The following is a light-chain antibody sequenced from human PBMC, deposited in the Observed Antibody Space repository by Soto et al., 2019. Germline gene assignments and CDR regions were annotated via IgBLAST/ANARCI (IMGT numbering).Light chain of an antibody. V-gene: IGKV3-20*01. J-gene: IGKJ3*01. CDR1: QSVSSSY. CDR3: HQYGSFPLFT. CDR2: GAS. Sequence: SPAALSLSKGERATLSCRASQSVSSSYLAWYQQKPGQAPRLLIYGASSRATGIPDRFSGSGSGTDFTLTISRLEPEDVAVYYWHQYGSFPLFTFAPVTNADIK.